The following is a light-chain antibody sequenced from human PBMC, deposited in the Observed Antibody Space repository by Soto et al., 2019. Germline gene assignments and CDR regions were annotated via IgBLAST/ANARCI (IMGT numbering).Light chain of an antibody. Sequence: QSVLTQPPSVSGAPGQRVTISCTGSSSNIGAGYDVHWYQQLPGTAPKLLIYGNSNRPSGVPDRFSGSKSGASPSLAITGLQAEDEADYYCQSYDSSLSGPVFGGGTKVTVL. CDR1: SSNIGAGYD. CDR2: GNS. V-gene: IGLV1-40*01. CDR3: QSYDSSLSGPV. J-gene: IGLJ2*01.